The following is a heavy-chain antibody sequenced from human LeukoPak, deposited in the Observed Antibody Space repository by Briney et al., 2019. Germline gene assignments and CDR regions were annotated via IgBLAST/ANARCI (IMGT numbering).Heavy chain of an antibody. Sequence: GASVKVSCKASGGTFSSYAISWVRQAPGQGLEWMGGIIPIFGTANYAQKFQGRVTMTRDTSTSTVYMELSSLRSEDTAVYYCARRGWYDRKDAFDIWGQGTMVTVSS. CDR3: ARRGWYDRKDAFDI. D-gene: IGHD3-22*01. CDR1: GGTFSSYA. J-gene: IGHJ3*02. CDR2: IIPIFGTA. V-gene: IGHV1-69*05.